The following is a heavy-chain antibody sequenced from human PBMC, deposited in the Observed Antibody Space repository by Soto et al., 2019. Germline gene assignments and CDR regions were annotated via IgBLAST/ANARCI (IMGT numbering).Heavy chain of an antibody. CDR1: GITFSTYA. CDR3: AADYLRHNSLNGYYYSYGMDV. CDR2: IGSNGADK. D-gene: IGHD4-17*01. J-gene: IGHJ6*02. V-gene: IGHV3-23*01. Sequence: GGSLRLSCAASGITFSTYAMSWVRWAPGKGLEWVSTIGSNGADKQYADFVKGRFTVSRDSSKSTLSLQMNSLRAEDTAVYYCAADYLRHNSLNGYYYSYGMDVWGQGTTVTVSS.